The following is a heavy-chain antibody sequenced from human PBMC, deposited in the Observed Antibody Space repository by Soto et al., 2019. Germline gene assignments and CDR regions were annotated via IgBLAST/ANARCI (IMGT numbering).Heavy chain of an antibody. D-gene: IGHD1-1*01. V-gene: IGHV5-51*01. CDR1: GYSFTSYW. CDR3: ARVAKPGGGVHYFVY. CDR2: IYPADSDT. J-gene: IGHJ4*02. Sequence: PGESLKISCQGSGYSFTSYWIGWVRQMPGKGLEWMGIIYPADSDTRYSPSFQGQVTISADKSISTAYLQWSSLQASDTAMYYCARVAKPGGGVHYFVYWGQGTLVTVSS.